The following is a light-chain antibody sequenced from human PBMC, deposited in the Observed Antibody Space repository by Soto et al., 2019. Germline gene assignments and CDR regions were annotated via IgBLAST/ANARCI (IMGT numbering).Light chain of an antibody. CDR2: SAS. Sequence: DIQMTQSPASLSVSVGDRVTITCRASQSINNYLNWYQRKPGQAPKLLMRSASTLERGVPSRFSGSGSRTDFTLTITNLQPDDFATYYCQQSLSMPLTFGHGTRLDIK. CDR1: QSINNY. V-gene: IGKV1-39*01. J-gene: IGKJ5*01. CDR3: QQSLSMPLT.